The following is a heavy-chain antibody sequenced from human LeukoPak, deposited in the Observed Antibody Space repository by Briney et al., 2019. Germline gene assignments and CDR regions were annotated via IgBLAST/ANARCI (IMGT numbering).Heavy chain of an antibody. CDR2: INDSGST. D-gene: IGHD1-1*01. V-gene: IGHV4-61*08. J-gene: IGHJ4*02. Sequence: SETLSLTCTVSGGSISSGDYYWSWIRQPPGKGLEWIGYINDSGSTNSNPSLKSRVTMSVDTSKNQFSLKLSSVTAADTAVYYCTRRGRNNWGEGNDYWGQGTLVTVSS. CDR1: GGSISSGDYY. CDR3: TRRGRNNWGEGNDY.